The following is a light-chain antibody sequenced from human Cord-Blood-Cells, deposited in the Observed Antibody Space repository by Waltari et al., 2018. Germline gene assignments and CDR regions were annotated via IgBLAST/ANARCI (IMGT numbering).Light chain of an antibody. Sequence: QSALTQPASVSGSPGQSLPISCTGTSSDVGGYNYVSRYQQHPGKAPKLMIYDVRNRPSGVSNRFSGSKSGNTASLTISGLQAEDEADYYCSSYTSSSTLVFGGGTKLTVL. CDR1: SSDVGGYNY. CDR2: DVR. J-gene: IGLJ3*02. V-gene: IGLV2-14*03. CDR3: SSYTSSSTLV.